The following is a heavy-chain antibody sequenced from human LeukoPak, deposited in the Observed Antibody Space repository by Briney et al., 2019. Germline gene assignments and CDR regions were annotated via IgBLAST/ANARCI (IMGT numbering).Heavy chain of an antibody. CDR2: ISGSGGST. Sequence: GGSLRLSCAASGFSFSSYAMSWVRQAPGKGLEWVSGISGSGGSTYYADSVKGRFIIYRDRSKNTVFLQMNSLRGEDTAVYYCANLGLKDYWGQGTLVTVSS. V-gene: IGHV3-23*01. CDR1: GFSFSSYA. J-gene: IGHJ4*02. CDR3: ANLGLKDY. D-gene: IGHD7-27*01.